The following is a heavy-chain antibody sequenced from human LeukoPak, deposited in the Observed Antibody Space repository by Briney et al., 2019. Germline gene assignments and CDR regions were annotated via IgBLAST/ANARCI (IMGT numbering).Heavy chain of an antibody. J-gene: IGHJ4*02. D-gene: IGHD3-10*01. Sequence: SETLSLTCAVYGGSSSGYYWSWIRQPPGKGLEWIGEIDHTGSTHYNPSLKSRVTMSVDASKNQFSLKLTFVTAADTAVYYCARVRGLWFGVRNDSWGQGTLVTVSS. CDR3: ARVRGLWFGVRNDS. CDR1: GGSSSGYY. CDR2: IDHTGST. V-gene: IGHV4-34*01.